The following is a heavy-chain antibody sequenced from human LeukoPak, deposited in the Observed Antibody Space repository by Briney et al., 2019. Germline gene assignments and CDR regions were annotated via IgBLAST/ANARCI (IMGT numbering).Heavy chain of an antibody. CDR3: AKVSAAGPYYYYGMDV. J-gene: IGHJ6*02. CDR2: ISGSGGST. D-gene: IGHD6-13*01. Sequence: GGSLRLSCAASGFSFSNYAMSWVRQAPGKELEWVSAISGSGGSTYYADSVKGRFTISRDNSKNTLYLQMNSLRAEDTAVYYCAKVSAAGPYYYYGMDVWGQGTTVTVSS. CDR1: GFSFSNYA. V-gene: IGHV3-23*01.